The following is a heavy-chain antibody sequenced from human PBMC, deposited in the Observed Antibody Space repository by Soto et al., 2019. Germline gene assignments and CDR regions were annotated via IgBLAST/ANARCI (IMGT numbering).Heavy chain of an antibody. CDR2: ISYDGSNK. Sequence: LRLSCAASGFTFSSYGMHWVRQAPGKGLEWVAVISYDGSNKYYADSVKGRFTISRANSKNTLYLQMNSLRAEDTAVYYCAKDSAPFSRGNYDFWGQGTLLTASS. D-gene: IGHD3-3*01. CDR1: GFTFSSYG. V-gene: IGHV3-30*18. CDR3: AKDSAPFSRGNYDF. J-gene: IGHJ4*02.